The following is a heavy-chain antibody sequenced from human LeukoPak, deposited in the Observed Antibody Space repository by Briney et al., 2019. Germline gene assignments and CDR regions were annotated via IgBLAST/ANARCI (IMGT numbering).Heavy chain of an antibody. D-gene: IGHD2-8*01. J-gene: IGHJ4*02. CDR2: ISGSGGST. CDR3: AKLRYDGVSHFDY. V-gene: IGHV3-23*01. Sequence: AGGSLRLSCAASGFTFSSYAMSWVRQAPGKGLEWVSAISGSGGSTYYADSVKGRFTISRDNSKNTLYLQMKSLRAEDTAVYYCAKLRYDGVSHFDYWGQGTLVTVSS. CDR1: GFTFSSYA.